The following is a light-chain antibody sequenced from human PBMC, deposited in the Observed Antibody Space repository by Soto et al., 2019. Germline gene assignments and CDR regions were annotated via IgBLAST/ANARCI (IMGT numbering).Light chain of an antibody. V-gene: IGKV3-20*01. CDR3: QHYVTSSIT. Sequence: VFTHSPGTLALSPGERVTILCLASQSVSSTSLAWYQQKPGQTPRLLIYGASSRATGTPDRISGGGSGTHFTLTISRLEPEDFAVYYCQHYVTSSITFGQGTRLEIK. J-gene: IGKJ5*01. CDR2: GAS. CDR1: QSVSSTS.